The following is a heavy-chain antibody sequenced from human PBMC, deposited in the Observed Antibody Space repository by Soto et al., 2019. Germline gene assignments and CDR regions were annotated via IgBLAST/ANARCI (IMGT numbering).Heavy chain of an antibody. CDR3: ASSTRPINWFDP. CDR1: GGSISSGGYY. D-gene: IGHD2-2*01. V-gene: IGHV4-31*03. J-gene: IGHJ5*02. CDR2: IYYSGST. Sequence: PSETLSLNCTVSGGSISSGGYYWSWIRQHPGKGLEWIGYIYYSGSTYYNPSLKSRVTISVDTSKNQFSLKLSSVTAADTAVYYCASSTRPINWFDPWGQGTLVTVSS.